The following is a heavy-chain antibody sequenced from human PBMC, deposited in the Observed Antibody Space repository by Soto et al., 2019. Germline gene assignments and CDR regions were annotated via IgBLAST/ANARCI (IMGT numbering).Heavy chain of an antibody. V-gene: IGHV3-33*06. CDR3: AKEFWSGPFDY. CDR1: GFTFSSYG. CDR2: MWNDGSNK. Sequence: QVQLEESGGGVVQPGRSLRLSCAASGFTFSSYGMHWVRQAPGKGLEWVAVMWNDGSNKYYADSVKGRFTISRDNSKNTVYLQMNSLRAEDTAVYYCAKEFWSGPFDYWGQGTLVTVSP. J-gene: IGHJ4*02. D-gene: IGHD3-3*01.